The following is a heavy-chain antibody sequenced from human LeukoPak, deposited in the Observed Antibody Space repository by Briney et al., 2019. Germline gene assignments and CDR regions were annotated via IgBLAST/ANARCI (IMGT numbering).Heavy chain of an antibody. J-gene: IGHJ4*02. V-gene: IGHV3-23*01. D-gene: IGHD5-18*01. CDR2: ISGSGGSP. CDR1: GFTFSSYA. CDR3: AKPLPRGPQLWFDY. Sequence: GSLRLSCVASGFTFSSYAMSWVRQAPGKGLEWVSAISGSGGSPYYADSVKGRFTISRDNSKNTLYLQMNSLRAEDTAVYYCAKPLPRGPQLWFDYWGQGTLVTVSS.